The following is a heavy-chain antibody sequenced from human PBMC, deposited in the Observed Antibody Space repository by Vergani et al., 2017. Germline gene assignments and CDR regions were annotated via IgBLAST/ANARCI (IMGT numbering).Heavy chain of an antibody. CDR1: GGTFSSYA. Sequence: QVQLVQSGAAVKKPGSSVKVSCKASGGTFSSYAISWVRQAHGQGLEWMGRIIPILGIANYAQKFQGRITTTAKKSTSTAYMELSSMRSEATAVYYFARLRIVVLSAASYYYYYMDVWGKGTTVTVSS. CDR2: IIPILGIA. V-gene: IGHV1-69*04. CDR3: ARLRIVVLSAASYYYYYMDV. J-gene: IGHJ6*03. D-gene: IGHD2-2*01.